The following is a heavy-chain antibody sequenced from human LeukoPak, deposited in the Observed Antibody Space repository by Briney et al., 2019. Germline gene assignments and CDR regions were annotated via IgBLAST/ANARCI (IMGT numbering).Heavy chain of an antibody. Sequence: EASVKVSCKASGYTFTGYYMHWVRQAPGQSLEWMGCINPGNGDTKYSQEFQGRVTITRDTSATTAYMELSSLRSDDMAVYYCTLYNYWGQGTLVTVSS. D-gene: IGHD2-2*02. V-gene: IGHV1-3*03. J-gene: IGHJ4*02. CDR1: GYTFTGYY. CDR2: INPGNGDT. CDR3: TLYNY.